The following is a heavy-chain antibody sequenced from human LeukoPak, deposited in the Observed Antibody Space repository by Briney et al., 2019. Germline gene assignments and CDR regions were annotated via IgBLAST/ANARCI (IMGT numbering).Heavy chain of an antibody. CDR3: AREPSGNFGQLVSSAEYFQH. CDR2: ISFDGDNE. CDR1: GFTFSNYA. D-gene: IGHD5/OR15-5a*01. Sequence: PGGSLRLSCATSGFTFSNYAIHWVRQAPGKGLEGVADISFDGDNEYYADSVRGRFMIARDNSKNTVYLQMNSLTIEDTAVYYCAREPSGNFGQLVSSAEYFQHWGQGTRVTVSS. J-gene: IGHJ1*01. V-gene: IGHV3-30-3*01.